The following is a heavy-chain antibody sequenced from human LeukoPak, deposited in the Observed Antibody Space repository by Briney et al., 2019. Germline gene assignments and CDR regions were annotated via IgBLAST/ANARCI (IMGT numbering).Heavy chain of an antibody. D-gene: IGHD3-3*01. J-gene: IGHJ4*02. Sequence: PGRSLRVSCEASGFIFTSYGMHWVRQAPGKGLEWVALIWYDGSKKYYADSVKGRFTISRDNFKNTVYLQMNSLRAEDTAVYYCARGRFLEPLGYWGQGTLVTVSS. CDR1: GFIFTSYG. V-gene: IGHV3-33*01. CDR2: IWYDGSKK. CDR3: ARGRFLEPLGY.